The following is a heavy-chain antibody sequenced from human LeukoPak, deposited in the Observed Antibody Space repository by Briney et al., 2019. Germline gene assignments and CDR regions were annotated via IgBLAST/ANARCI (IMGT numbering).Heavy chain of an antibody. Sequence: GGSLRLSCAASGFTFSSYAMHWVRQAPGKGLEWVAVISYDGSDKYYADSVKGRFTISRDNSKHTLYLQMNSMRAEDTALYFCARGEVDDSSGYYYVDKPFDYWGQGTLVTVSS. J-gene: IGHJ4*02. V-gene: IGHV3-30*04. CDR3: ARGEVDDSSGYYYVDKPFDY. CDR2: ISYDGSDK. CDR1: GFTFSSYA. D-gene: IGHD3-22*01.